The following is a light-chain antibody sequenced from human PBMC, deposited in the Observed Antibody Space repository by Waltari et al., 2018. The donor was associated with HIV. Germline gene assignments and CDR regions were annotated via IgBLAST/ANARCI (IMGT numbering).Light chain of an antibody. J-gene: IGLJ1*01. CDR3: VGWDGSLSGYV. CDR1: SSNIGNDN. CDR2: KNY. V-gene: IGLV1-47*01. Sequence: QSVLTQPPSASGTPEQTVTISCSGSSSNIGNDNVYWYQQLPGMTPKLLIYKNYQRPSGVPDRFAGSRSGTSASLAISGLRSEDEADYYCVGWDGSLSGYVFGAGTKVTVL.